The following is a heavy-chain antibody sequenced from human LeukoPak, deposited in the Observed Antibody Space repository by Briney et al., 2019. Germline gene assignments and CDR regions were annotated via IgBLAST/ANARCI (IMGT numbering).Heavy chain of an antibody. J-gene: IGHJ5*02. CDR1: GYTFTSYA. V-gene: IGHV1-3*01. Sequence: ASVKVSCKASGYTFTSYAMHWARQAPGQRLEWMGWINAGNGNTKYSQKFQGRVTITRDTSASTAYMELSSLRSEDTAVYYCARQQLVLRWFDPWGQGTLVTVSS. CDR2: INAGNGNT. CDR3: ARQQLVLRWFDP. D-gene: IGHD6-13*01.